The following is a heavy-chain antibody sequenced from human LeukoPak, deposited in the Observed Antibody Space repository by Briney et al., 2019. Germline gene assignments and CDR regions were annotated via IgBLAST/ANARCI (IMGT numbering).Heavy chain of an antibody. D-gene: IGHD3-16*01. CDR2: IYYSGST. V-gene: IGHV4-39*07. CDR1: GGSISSSSYY. CDR3: ARDVYDYVWGSNSVDY. Sequence: SETLSLTCTVSGGSISSSSYYWGWIRQPPGKGLEWIGSIYYSGSTYYNPSLKSRVTISVDTSKNQFSLKLSSVTAADTAVYYCARDVYDYVWGSNSVDYWGQGTLVTVSS. J-gene: IGHJ4*02.